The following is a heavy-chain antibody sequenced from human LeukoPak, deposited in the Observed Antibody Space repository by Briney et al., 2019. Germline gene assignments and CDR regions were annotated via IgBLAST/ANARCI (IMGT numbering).Heavy chain of an antibody. J-gene: IGHJ4*02. V-gene: IGHV3-30*02. D-gene: IGHD1-14*01. Sequence: GGSLRLSCAASGFTFSSYGMHWVRQAPGKGLEWVAFIRYDGSNKYYADSVKGRFTISRDNSKNTLYLQMNSLRAEDTAVYYCARDPYRDAPDYFDYWGQGTLVTVSS. CDR1: GFTFSSYG. CDR2: IRYDGSNK. CDR3: ARDPYRDAPDYFDY.